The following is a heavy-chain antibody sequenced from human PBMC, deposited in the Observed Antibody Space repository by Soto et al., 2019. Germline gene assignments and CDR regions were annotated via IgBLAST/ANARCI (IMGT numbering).Heavy chain of an antibody. V-gene: IGHV3-23*01. J-gene: IGHJ4*02. Sequence: GGSLRLSCAASGFTFSSYAMSWVHQAPGKGLEWVSAISGSGGSTYYADSVKGRFTISRDNSKNTLYLQMNSLRAEDTAVYYCAKELPLYGDYEEGYFDYWGQGTLVTVSS. D-gene: IGHD4-17*01. CDR2: ISGSGGST. CDR1: GFTFSSYA. CDR3: AKELPLYGDYEEGYFDY.